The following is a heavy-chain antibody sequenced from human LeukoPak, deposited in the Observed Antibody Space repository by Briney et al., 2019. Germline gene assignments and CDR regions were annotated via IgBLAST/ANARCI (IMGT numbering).Heavy chain of an antibody. CDR3: VKDLSYETSGSFFDF. D-gene: IGHD3-22*01. CDR1: GFIFEDYT. Sequence: GGSLGLSCAASGFIFEDYTMHWVRQAPGKTLEWVSLISWDGTTYYADSVKGRFTISRDNSKDYLYLQMDTLRSEDTAFYYCVKDLSYETSGSFFDFWGQGTLVTVS. CDR2: ISWDGTT. J-gene: IGHJ4*02. V-gene: IGHV3-43*01.